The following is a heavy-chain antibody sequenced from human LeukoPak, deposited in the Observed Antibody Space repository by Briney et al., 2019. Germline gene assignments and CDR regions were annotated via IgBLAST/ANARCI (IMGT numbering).Heavy chain of an antibody. CDR2: IIPILGIA. V-gene: IGHV1-69*04. CDR3: AGDSPPQKQYYDY. Sequence: SVKVSCKASGGTFSSYAISWVRQAPGQGLEWMGRIIPILGIANYAQKFQGRVTITADKSTSTAYMELSSLRSEDTAVYYCAGDSPPQKQYYDYWGQGTLVTVSS. D-gene: IGHD2/OR15-2a*01. J-gene: IGHJ4*02. CDR1: GGTFSSYA.